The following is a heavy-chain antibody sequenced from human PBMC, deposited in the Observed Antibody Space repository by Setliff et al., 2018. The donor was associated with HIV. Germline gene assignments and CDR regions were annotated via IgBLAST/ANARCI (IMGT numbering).Heavy chain of an antibody. Sequence: PGGSLRLSCAASGFTFSSYAMHWVRQAPGKGLEWVAVISYDGSNKYYADSVKGRFTISRDNSKNTLYLQMNSLRAEDTAVYYCARGGSNSWSPFDYWGQGTLVTVSS. V-gene: IGHV3-30-3*01. J-gene: IGHJ4*02. CDR1: GFTFSSYA. D-gene: IGHD6-13*01. CDR2: ISYDGSNK. CDR3: ARGGSNSWSPFDY.